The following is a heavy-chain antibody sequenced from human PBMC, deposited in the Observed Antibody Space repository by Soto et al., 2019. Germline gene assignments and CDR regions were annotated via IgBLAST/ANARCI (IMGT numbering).Heavy chain of an antibody. CDR1: GGSISSYY. J-gene: IGHJ6*02. Sequence: SETLSLTCTVSGGSISSYYWSWIRQPPGKGLEWIGYIYYSGSTNYNPSLKSRVTISVDTSKNQFSLKLSSVTAADTAVYYCARVRVGDYILGYYGMDVWGQGTTVTVSS. D-gene: IGHD4-17*01. CDR3: ARVRVGDYILGYYGMDV. V-gene: IGHV4-59*01. CDR2: IYYSGST.